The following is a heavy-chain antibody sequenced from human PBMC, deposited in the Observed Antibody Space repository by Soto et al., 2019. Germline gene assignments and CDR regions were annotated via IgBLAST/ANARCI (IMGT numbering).Heavy chain of an antibody. J-gene: IGHJ3*02. CDR2: MSHSGGA. V-gene: IGHV4-34*01. D-gene: IGHD1-1*01. CDR1: GGFVSSGSYY. CDR3: ARVERGTATTVVDAFDI. Sequence: QVQLQQWGAGLLKPSETLSLTCAVYGGFVSSGSYYWSWIRQPPGKGLEWIGEMSHSGGAHFNPSLKGRATISADTSKNQFSLKMSSVTAADTALYYCARVERGTATTVVDAFDIWGPGTMVTVSS.